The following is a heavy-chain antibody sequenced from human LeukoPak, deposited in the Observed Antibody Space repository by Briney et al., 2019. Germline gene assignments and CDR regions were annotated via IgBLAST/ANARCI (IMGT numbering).Heavy chain of an antibody. Sequence: EASVTVSCKASGGTFSSYAISWVRQAPGQGLEWMGGIIPIFGTANYAQKFQGRVTITADESTSTAYMELSSLRSEDTAVYYCASRYCSSTSCVSYYYYGMDVWGKGTTVTVSS. D-gene: IGHD2-2*01. V-gene: IGHV1-69*13. J-gene: IGHJ6*04. CDR1: GGTFSSYA. CDR3: ASRYCSSTSCVSYYYYGMDV. CDR2: IIPIFGTA.